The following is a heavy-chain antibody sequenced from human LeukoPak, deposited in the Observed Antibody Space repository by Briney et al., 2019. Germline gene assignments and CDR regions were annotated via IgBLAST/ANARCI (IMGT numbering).Heavy chain of an antibody. J-gene: IGHJ5*02. CDR1: GFSFSTYV. Sequence: GGSLRLSCAASGFSFSTYVVSWVRQAPGKGLEWVSSVSPTGTGGGTYYADSVKGRFTLSRDNSKNMVYMQMYSLRAEDTAVYYCAKGGSSGWYLSNWFDPWGQGTLVTVSS. CDR3: AKGGSSGWYLSNWFDP. D-gene: IGHD6-19*01. CDR2: VSPTGTGGGT. V-gene: IGHV3-23*01.